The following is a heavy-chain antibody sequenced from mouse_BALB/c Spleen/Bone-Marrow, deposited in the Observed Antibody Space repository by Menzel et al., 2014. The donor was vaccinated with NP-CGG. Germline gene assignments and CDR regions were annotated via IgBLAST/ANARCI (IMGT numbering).Heavy chain of an antibody. D-gene: IGHD2-4*01. CDR1: GYTFTDKW. Sequence: VQLQQSGAELVKPGASVKMSCKASGYTFTDKWMHWVKQRPGQGLEWIGAIDPSDSYINYNQKFKGKASLTVDASSSTAYKNLSSLTSDDAAVYYCARGGHDFALDYWGQGTSVIVSS. V-gene: IGHV1-69*02. CDR2: IDPSDSYI. CDR3: ARGGHDFALDY. J-gene: IGHJ4*01.